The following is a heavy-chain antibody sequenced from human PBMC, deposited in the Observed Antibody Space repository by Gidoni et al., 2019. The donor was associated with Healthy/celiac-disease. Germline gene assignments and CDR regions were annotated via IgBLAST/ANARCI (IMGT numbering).Heavy chain of an antibody. J-gene: IGHJ4*02. CDR3: AREGSITIFVDY. CDR1: EFTFSIYT. CDR2: ISSSSSYI. D-gene: IGHD3-3*01. Sequence: EVQLVESGGGLVKPGGSLRLSCSASEFTFSIYTMNWVRQAPGKGLEWFSSISSSSSYIYYADSVKGRFTISRDNAKNSLYLQMNSLRAEDTAVYYCAREGSITIFVDYWGQGTLVTVSS. V-gene: IGHV3-21*01.